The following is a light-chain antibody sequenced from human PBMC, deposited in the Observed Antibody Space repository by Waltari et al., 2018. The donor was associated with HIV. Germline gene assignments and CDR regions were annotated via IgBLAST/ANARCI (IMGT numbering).Light chain of an antibody. CDR1: QGISRD. Sequence: DIQLTQSPSFLSASVEDRVTITCRPSQGISRDLAWYQQKPGKAPKLLIYAASTLQSGVPSRFSGSGSGTEFSLTISSLQPEDFATYYCQQLNSYPRTFGQGTKVEIK. J-gene: IGKJ1*01. V-gene: IGKV1-9*01. CDR3: QQLNSYPRT. CDR2: AAS.